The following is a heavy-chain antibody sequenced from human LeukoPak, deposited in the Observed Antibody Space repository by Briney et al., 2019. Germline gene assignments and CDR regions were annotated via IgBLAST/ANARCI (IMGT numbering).Heavy chain of an antibody. J-gene: IGHJ4*02. Sequence: PGGSLRLSCAASGFNFNDYWMHWVRQGPGKGLVWVSRINSDGRSIDYADSVKGRFTISRDNARNSLYLQMNSLGAEDTAVYYCARDTTGDAGGVFDSWGQGTLVTVSS. CDR2: INSDGRSI. CDR3: ARDTTGDAGGVFDS. D-gene: IGHD1-1*01. V-gene: IGHV3-74*01. CDR1: GFNFNDYW.